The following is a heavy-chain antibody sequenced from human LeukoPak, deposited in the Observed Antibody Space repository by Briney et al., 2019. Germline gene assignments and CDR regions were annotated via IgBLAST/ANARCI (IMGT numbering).Heavy chain of an antibody. J-gene: IGHJ5*02. D-gene: IGHD3-10*01. Sequence: ASVKVSCKASGYTFTSYDINWVRQATGQGLEWMGWMNPNSGNTGYAQKFQGRVTMTRNTSISTAYMELSSLRSEDTAVYYCARAVFTMVRGVIMLPLRNWFDPWGQGTLVTVSS. V-gene: IGHV1-8*01. CDR3: ARAVFTMVRGVIMLPLRNWFDP. CDR2: MNPNSGNT. CDR1: GYTFTSYD.